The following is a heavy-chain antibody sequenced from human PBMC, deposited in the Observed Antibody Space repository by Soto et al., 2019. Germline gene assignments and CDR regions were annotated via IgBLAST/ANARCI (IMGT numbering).Heavy chain of an antibody. J-gene: IGHJ4*02. CDR3: TTEPGGLYPDD. CDR1: GITFNQAW. D-gene: IGHD2-8*01. V-gene: IGHV3-15*01. Sequence: EVQLVESGGGLVKTGGSLRLSCAASGITFNQAWMSWVRQAPGKGLEWVGRIKSKKYDETTEYGAPVKGRFTISRDDSRNTLYLQMNSLETDDTAVYYCTTEPGGLYPDDWGRGTLVTVSS. CDR2: IKSKKYDETT.